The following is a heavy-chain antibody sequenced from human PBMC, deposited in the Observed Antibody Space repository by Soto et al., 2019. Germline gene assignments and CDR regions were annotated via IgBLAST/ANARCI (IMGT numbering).Heavy chain of an antibody. CDR2: FWFDGSNK. V-gene: IGHV3-33*01. Sequence: PGGSLRLSCAASGFSLSSYGMHWVRQAPGKGLEWVAVFWFDGSNKYYADSVKGRFTISRDNSKNTLYLQMNSLRAEDTAVYYCARDPLTRMAANYYYYDMDVWGKGTTVTVSS. CDR1: GFSLSSYG. CDR3: ARDPLTRMAANYYYYDMDV. D-gene: IGHD6-19*01. J-gene: IGHJ6*03.